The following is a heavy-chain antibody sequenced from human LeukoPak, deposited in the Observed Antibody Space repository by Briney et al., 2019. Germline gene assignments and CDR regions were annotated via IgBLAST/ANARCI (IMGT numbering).Heavy chain of an antibody. CDR2: ISSSSSYI. V-gene: IGHV3-21*01. CDR1: GFTFSSYS. D-gene: IGHD6-13*01. Sequence: PGGSLRLSCAASGFTFSSYSMNWVRQAPGKGLEWVSSISSSSSYIYYADSVKGRFTISRDNAKNSLYLQMNSLRAEDTAVYYCARDPIGSRWPYYFDYWGQGTLVTVSS. J-gene: IGHJ4*02. CDR3: ARDPIGSRWPYYFDY.